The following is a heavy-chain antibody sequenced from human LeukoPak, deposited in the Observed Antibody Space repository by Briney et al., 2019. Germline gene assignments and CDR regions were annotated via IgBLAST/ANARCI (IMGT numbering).Heavy chain of an antibody. D-gene: IGHD3-10*01. CDR2: ISAYNGNT. CDR1: GYTFTSYG. J-gene: IGHJ4*02. Sequence: ASVTVSCKASGYTFTSYGISWVRQAPGQGLEWMGWISAYNGNTNYAQKFQGRVTMTRDTSISTAYMELSRLRSEDTAVYYCAREGGSGSYLLDYWGQGTLVTVSS. CDR3: AREGGSGSYLLDY. V-gene: IGHV1-18*01.